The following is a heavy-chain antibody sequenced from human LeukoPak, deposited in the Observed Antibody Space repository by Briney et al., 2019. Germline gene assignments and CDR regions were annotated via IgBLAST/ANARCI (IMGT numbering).Heavy chain of an antibody. CDR1: GFTVSSNY. V-gene: IGHV3-21*01. CDR2: ISSISSYI. CDR3: AREIMVDY. J-gene: IGHJ4*02. D-gene: IGHD3-16*01. Sequence: GESLRLSCAASGFTVSSNYMSWVRQAPGKGLEWVSSISSISSYIHYADSVKGRFTISRDNAKNSLYLQMNSLRAEDTAVYYCAREIMVDYWGQGTLVTVSS.